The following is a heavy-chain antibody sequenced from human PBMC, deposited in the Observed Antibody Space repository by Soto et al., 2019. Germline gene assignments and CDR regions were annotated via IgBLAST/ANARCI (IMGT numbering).Heavy chain of an antibody. CDR2: IYDSGST. CDR1: GGSISSGCYY. Sequence: TLSLTCTVSGGSISSGCYYWSWIRQHPGKGLEWIGYIYDSGSTYYNPSLKSRVTISVDTSKNQFSLKLSSVTAADTAVYYCARDSGRGYCSSTSCHLVIWGQGTMVTVSS. V-gene: IGHV4-31*03. CDR3: ARDSGRGYCSSTSCHLVI. J-gene: IGHJ3*02. D-gene: IGHD2-2*01.